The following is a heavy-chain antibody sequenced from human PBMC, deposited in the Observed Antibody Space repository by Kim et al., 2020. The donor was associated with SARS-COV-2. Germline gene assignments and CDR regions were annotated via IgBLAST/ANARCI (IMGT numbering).Heavy chain of an antibody. CDR3: ARNYYYDSSGYYPPGYFQH. J-gene: IGHJ1*01. Sequence: SRVTISVDTSKNQFSLKLSSVTAADTAVYYCARNYYYDSSGYYPPGYFQHWGQGTLVTVSS. V-gene: IGHV4-30-2*04. D-gene: IGHD3-22*01.